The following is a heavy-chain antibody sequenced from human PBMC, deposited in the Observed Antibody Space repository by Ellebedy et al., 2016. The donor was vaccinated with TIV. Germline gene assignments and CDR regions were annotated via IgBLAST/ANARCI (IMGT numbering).Heavy chain of an antibody. V-gene: IGHV1-69*13. CDR1: GGTFSSYA. CDR2: IIPIFNTA. Sequence: AASVKVSCKASGGTFSSYAISWLRQAPGQGLEWMGRIIPIFNTANYAQKFEGRFTITADESTSTAYMELSSLRSEDTAVYYCARGVGDSGHAWDYWGQGTLVTVSS. J-gene: IGHJ4*02. CDR3: ARGVGDSGHAWDY. D-gene: IGHD5-12*01.